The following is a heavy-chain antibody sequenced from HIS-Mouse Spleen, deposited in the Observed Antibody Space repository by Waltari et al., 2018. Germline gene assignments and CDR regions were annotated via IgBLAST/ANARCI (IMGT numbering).Heavy chain of an antibody. D-gene: IGHD3-3*01. CDR2: IYTSGST. CDR1: GCPISSYY. V-gene: IGHV4-4*07. Sequence: QVQLQESGPGLVKPSETLSLTCTVSGCPISSYYWSWIRQPAGKGPEWVGRIYTSGSTNYNPSLKSRVTMSVDTSKNQYSLKLSSVTAADTAVYYCARDFHDFWSGYYGGDKKHDAFDIWGQGTMVTVSS. CDR3: ARDFHDFWSGYYGGDKKHDAFDI. J-gene: IGHJ3*02.